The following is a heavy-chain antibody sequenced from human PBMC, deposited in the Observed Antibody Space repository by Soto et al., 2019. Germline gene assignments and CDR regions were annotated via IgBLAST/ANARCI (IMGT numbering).Heavy chain of an antibody. CDR1: GFTFSSYA. CDR3: AKYRTDSSSWYMIDY. CDR2: ISGSGGST. D-gene: IGHD6-13*01. J-gene: IGHJ4*02. V-gene: IGHV3-23*01. Sequence: GGCLRLSCAASGFTFSSYAMSWVRQTPGKGLEWVSAISGSGGSTYYADSVKGRFTISRDNSKNTLYLQMNSLRAEDTAVYYCAKYRTDSSSWYMIDYWGQGTLVTVSS.